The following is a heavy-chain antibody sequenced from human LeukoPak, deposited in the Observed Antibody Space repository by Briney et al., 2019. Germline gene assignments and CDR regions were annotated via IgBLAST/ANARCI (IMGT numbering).Heavy chain of an antibody. D-gene: IGHD5-24*01. CDR3: ARDSVAMSTIRDFGY. V-gene: IGHV1-18*01. CDR1: GYTFNTYG. CDR2: ISAYDGDT. Sequence: ASVKVSCKTSGYTFNTYGLSWVRQAPGRGLEWMGRISAYDGDTKYAQKFQGRITMTTDAYTRTIYMELRSLRSDDTAVYYCARDSVAMSTIRDFGYWGQGTLVTVSS. J-gene: IGHJ4*02.